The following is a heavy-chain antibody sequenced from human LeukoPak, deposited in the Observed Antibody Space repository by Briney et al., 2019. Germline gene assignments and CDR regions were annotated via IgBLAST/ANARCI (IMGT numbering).Heavy chain of an antibody. Sequence: GGSLRLSCAASGFTVNSNYMSWVRQAPGKGLEWVSIIYSGGSTYYAYSVKGRFTISRDNSKNTVYLQMNSLRAEDTAVYYCARARSSGWYYFDYWGQGTLVTVSS. CDR3: ARARSSGWYYFDY. J-gene: IGHJ4*02. CDR2: IYSGGST. D-gene: IGHD6-19*01. CDR1: GFTVNSNY. V-gene: IGHV3-66*01.